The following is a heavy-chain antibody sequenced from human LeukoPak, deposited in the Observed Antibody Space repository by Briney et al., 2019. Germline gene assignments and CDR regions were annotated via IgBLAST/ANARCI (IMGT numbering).Heavy chain of an antibody. Sequence: SETLSLTCTVSGGSISSYYWSWIRQPPGKGLEWIGYIYYSGSTNYNPSLKSRVTISVDTSKSQFSLKLSSVTAADTAVYYCARGLADYDFWSGYSVRGMDVWGQGTTVTVSS. V-gene: IGHV4-59*01. D-gene: IGHD3-3*01. J-gene: IGHJ6*02. CDR1: GGSISSYY. CDR2: IYYSGST. CDR3: ARGLADYDFWSGYSVRGMDV.